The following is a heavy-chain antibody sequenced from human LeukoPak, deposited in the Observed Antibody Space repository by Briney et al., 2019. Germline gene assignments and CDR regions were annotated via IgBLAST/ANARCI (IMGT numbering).Heavy chain of an antibody. D-gene: IGHD1-26*01. CDR1: GFTFSSNA. J-gene: IGHJ4*02. CDR3: AQDRGIVGATKRVDY. Sequence: PGGSLRLSCVASGFTFSSNAMSWVRQAPGKGLEWESGISGSGRSAYYADSVKGRFTISRDNSKNTLYLQMTSLRAEDTAVYYCAQDRGIVGATKRVDYWGQGALVTVSS. CDR2: ISGSGRSA. V-gene: IGHV3-23*01.